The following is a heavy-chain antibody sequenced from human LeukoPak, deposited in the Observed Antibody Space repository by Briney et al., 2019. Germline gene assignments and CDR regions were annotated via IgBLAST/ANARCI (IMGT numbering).Heavy chain of an antibody. CDR3: ARENDFDY. CDR1: GFTFSRFW. Sequence: GGSLRLSCAASGFTFSRFWMGWVRQAPGKGLEWVANIKPDGSEKNYGDSVRGRFTISRDNARNSLYLQMNSLRAEDTAVYYCARENDFDYWGQGTLVIVSS. CDR2: IKPDGSEK. V-gene: IGHV3-7*04. J-gene: IGHJ4*02.